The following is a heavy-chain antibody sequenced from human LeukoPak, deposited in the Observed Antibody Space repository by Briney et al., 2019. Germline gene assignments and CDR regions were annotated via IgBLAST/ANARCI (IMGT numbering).Heavy chain of an antibody. CDR1: GGTFSSYA. J-gene: IGHJ4*02. Sequence: GASVKVSCKASGGTFSSYAISWVRQAPGQGLEWMGRIIPILGIANYAQKFQGRVTITADKSTSTAYMELSSLTSEDTAVYYCATGFFDSDYSFLGFEYWGLGSLVTVSS. CDR3: ATGFFDSDYSFLGFEY. D-gene: IGHD5-12*01. V-gene: IGHV1-69*04. CDR2: IIPILGIA.